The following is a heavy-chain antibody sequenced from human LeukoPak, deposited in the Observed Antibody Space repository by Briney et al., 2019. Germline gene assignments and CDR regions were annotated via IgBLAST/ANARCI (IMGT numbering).Heavy chain of an antibody. Sequence: GGSLRLSCAASGFTFSDYYMSWIRQGPGKGLEWVSTIRGSGDITYYADSVKGRFTISRDNSKNTLYLQMNSLRAEDTAISWFPEGNWGQGTLVTVSS. D-gene: IGHD6-13*01. CDR2: IRGSGDIT. J-gene: IGHJ4*02. CDR1: GFTFSDYY. V-gene: IGHV3-23*01. CDR3: PEGN.